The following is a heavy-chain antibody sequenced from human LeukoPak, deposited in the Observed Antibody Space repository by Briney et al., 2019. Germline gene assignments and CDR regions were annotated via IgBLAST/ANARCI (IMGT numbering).Heavy chain of an antibody. J-gene: IGHJ5*02. V-gene: IGHV1-8*02. CDR3: ALGGCRSTSCYGAYWFDP. D-gene: IGHD2-2*01. CDR1: GGTFSSYA. CDR2: MNHNRGNT. Sequence: GSVQVSCKASGGTFSSYAISWVRREPGQGLEWMGWMNHNRGNTGYAQKFQGRVTMTRITTISTAHMELSSLRSEDTAVYYCALGGCRSTSCYGAYWFDPWGQGTLVTVSS.